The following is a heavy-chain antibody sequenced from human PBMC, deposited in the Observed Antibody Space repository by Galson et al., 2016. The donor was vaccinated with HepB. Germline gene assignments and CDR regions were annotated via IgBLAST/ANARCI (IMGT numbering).Heavy chain of an antibody. Sequence: QSGAEVKKPGESLKISCKGSGYSFTTHWIGWVRQMPGKGLEWMGIIYPGDSDTRYSPSFQGRVSISADRSLNTAYLQWSSLKASDTAMYYCARLGSRGGYTYWYFDLWGRGTLVTVSS. CDR1: GYSFTTHW. CDR2: IYPGDSDT. J-gene: IGHJ2*01. CDR3: ARLGSRGGYTYWYFDL. V-gene: IGHV5-51*01. D-gene: IGHD3-16*01.